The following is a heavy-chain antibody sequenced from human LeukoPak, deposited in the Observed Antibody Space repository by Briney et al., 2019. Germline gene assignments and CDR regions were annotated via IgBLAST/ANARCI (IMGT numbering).Heavy chain of an antibody. CDR2: IYPGDSDT. CDR3: ARRATTMEHCEY. V-gene: IGHV5-51*01. CDR1: GYTFTTYW. J-gene: IGHJ4*02. Sequence: GESLKISCKGSGYTFTTYWIGWVRQMPGKGLEWMGFIYPGDSDTRYSPSFQGQVTISVDKSITTAYLQWNSLKASDTAMYYCARRATTMEHCEYWGQGTLVTVSS. D-gene: IGHD5-18*01.